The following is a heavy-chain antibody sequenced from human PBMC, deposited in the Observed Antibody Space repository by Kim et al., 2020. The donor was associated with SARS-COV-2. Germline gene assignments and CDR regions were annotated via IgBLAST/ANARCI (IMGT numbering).Heavy chain of an antibody. V-gene: IGHV3-21*01. J-gene: IGHJ4*02. Sequence: VKGRFTISRGNCKNSLYLKMNSLRAEDTAVYYCARGEWYYDFWSGYYFDYWGQGTLVTVSS. D-gene: IGHD3-3*01. CDR3: ARGEWYYDFWSGYYFDY.